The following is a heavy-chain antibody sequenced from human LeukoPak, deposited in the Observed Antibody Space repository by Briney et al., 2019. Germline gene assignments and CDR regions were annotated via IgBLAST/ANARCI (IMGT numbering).Heavy chain of an antibody. V-gene: IGHV1-24*01. Sequence: ASVKVSCKVSGYTLTELSMHWVRQAPGKGLEWMGGFDPEDGETIYAQKFQGRVTMTEDTSTDTAYMELSSLGSEDTAVYYCATVVRDGDYGYFQHWGQGTLVTVSS. J-gene: IGHJ1*01. CDR2: FDPEDGET. CDR3: ATVVRDGDYGYFQH. CDR1: GYTLTELS. D-gene: IGHD4-17*01.